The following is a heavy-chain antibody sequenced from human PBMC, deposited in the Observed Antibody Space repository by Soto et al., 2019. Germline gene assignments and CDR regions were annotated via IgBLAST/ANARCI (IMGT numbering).Heavy chain of an antibody. CDR3: ARHYQPLLYSGYYFDY. J-gene: IGHJ4*02. D-gene: IGHD2-2*02. V-gene: IGHV4-30-4*01. Sequence: LSLTCTVSGGSISSGDYYGSWIRQPPGKGLEWIGYIYYSGSTYYNPSLKSRVTISVDTSKNQFSLKLSSLTAADTAVYYCARHYQPLLYSGYYFDYWGQGTLVTVSS. CDR1: GGSISSGDYY. CDR2: IYYSGST.